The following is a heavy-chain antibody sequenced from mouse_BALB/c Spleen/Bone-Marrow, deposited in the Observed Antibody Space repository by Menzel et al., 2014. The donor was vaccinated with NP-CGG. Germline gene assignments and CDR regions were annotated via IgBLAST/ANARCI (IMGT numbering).Heavy chain of an antibody. CDR3: ARIYYYGRDY. CDR1: GYTFTNYW. CDR2: INPSTGYT. D-gene: IGHD1-1*01. V-gene: IGHV1-7*01. J-gene: IGHJ2*01. Sequence: QVQLQQSGAELAKPGASVKMSCKASGYTFTNYWMHWVKQRPGQGLEWIGYINPSTGYTEYNQKFKDKATLTADKSSSTAYMQLSSLTSEDSAAYYCARIYYYGRDYWGQGTTLTVSS.